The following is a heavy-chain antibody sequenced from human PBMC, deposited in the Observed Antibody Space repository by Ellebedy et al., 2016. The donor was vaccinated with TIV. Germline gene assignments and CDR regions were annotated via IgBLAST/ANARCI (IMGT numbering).Heavy chain of an antibody. CDR3: TRDGREWSRDY. CDR2: IVNSGRET. CDR1: GFTFSIAG. V-gene: IGHV3-21*06. Sequence: GESLKISCAASGFTFSIAGMTWVRQAPGKGLEWVATIVNSGRETYYADPLKGRFTISRDNAMNSLYLQMDSLTVEDTAVYYCTRDGREWSRDYWGQGTLVTVSS. J-gene: IGHJ4*02. D-gene: IGHD3-3*01.